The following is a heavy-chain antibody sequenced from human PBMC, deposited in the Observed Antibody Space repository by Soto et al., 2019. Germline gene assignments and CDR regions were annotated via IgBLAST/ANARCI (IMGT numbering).Heavy chain of an antibody. CDR1: GFTFHTYW. D-gene: IGHD1-1*01. Sequence: GGSLRLSCVASGFTFHTYWMSWVRQVPGKGLEWVANIKQDGSEMYYADSVKGRFIISRDNARKSLYLQMNSLRAEDTAIYYCATQLLAGYDYDMDVWGQGTRVTVS. V-gene: IGHV3-7*01. CDR2: IKQDGSEM. J-gene: IGHJ6*02. CDR3: ATQLLAGYDYDMDV.